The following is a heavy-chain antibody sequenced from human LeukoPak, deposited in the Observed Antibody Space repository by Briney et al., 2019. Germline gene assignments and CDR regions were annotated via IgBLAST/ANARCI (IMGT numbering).Heavy chain of an antibody. CDR2: ISSRGDST. V-gene: IGHV3-23*01. CDR3: VKGPRPDIPVDQPVED. CDR1: GFIFSNYS. J-gene: IGHJ4*02. Sequence: GGSLRLSCAASGFIFSNYSMSWVRQVPGRGLEWVATISSRGDSTYIADSVKGRFTIARNNSKNSLQLQMTIRSAEATAVYYCVKGPRPDIPVDQPVEDWGQGPLVTVSS. D-gene: IGHD5-12*01.